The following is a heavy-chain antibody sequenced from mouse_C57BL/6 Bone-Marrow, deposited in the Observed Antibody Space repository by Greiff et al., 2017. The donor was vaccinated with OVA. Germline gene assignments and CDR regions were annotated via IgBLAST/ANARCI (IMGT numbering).Heavy chain of an antibody. CDR3: ARHKAPYYGSSLWWYFDV. D-gene: IGHD1-1*01. Sequence: QVQLKQSGAELVKPGASVKLSCKASGYTFTEYTIHWVKQRSGQGLEWIGWFYPGSGSIKYNEKFKDKATLTADKSSSTVYMELSRLTSEDSAVYFCARHKAPYYGSSLWWYFDVWGTGTTVTVSS. CDR2: FYPGSGSI. V-gene: IGHV1-62-2*01. J-gene: IGHJ1*03. CDR1: GYTFTEYT.